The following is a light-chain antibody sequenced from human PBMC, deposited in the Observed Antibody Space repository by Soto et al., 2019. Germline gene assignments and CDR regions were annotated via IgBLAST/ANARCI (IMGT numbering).Light chain of an antibody. V-gene: IGLV1-40*01. CDR1: SSTIGAGFD. CDR3: QSYATALSVYVV. J-gene: IGLJ2*01. Sequence: QSVLTQPPSVSGAPGQRVTISCTGSSSTIGAGFDVHWYQQLPGTAPKLLIYGDTNRPSGVPDRFSGSTSGTSASLVITGLQAEDEADYYCQSYATALSVYVVFGGGTKVTVL. CDR2: GDT.